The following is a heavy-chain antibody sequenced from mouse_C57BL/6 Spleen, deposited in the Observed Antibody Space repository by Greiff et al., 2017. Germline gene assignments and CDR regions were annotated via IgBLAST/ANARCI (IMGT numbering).Heavy chain of an antibody. J-gene: IGHJ1*03. CDR1: GYTFTSYW. Sequence: EVKLQESGTVLARPGASVKMSCKTSGYTFTSYWMHWVKQRPGQGLEWIGAIYPGNSDTSYNQKFKGKAKLTAVTSASTAYMELSSLTTEDSAIYYCARGTYYGSSPYWYFDVWGTGTTVTVSS. CDR3: ARGTYYGSSPYWYFDV. CDR2: IYPGNSDT. D-gene: IGHD1-1*01. V-gene: IGHV1-5*01.